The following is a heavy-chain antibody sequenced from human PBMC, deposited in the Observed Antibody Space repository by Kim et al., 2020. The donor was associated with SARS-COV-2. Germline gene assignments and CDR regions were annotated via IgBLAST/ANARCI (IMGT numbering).Heavy chain of an antibody. CDR3: ARGQPLVY. V-gene: IGHV4-31*03. J-gene: IGHJ4*02. D-gene: IGHD2-2*01. Sequence: SETLSLTCSVSGGSIRSGGKFWTWIRQHPAKGLDWIGYISYSGNSHYSPSLRSRVSISLQTSENQFSLELTSVTAADTAVYYCARGQPLVYLGQVILV. CDR2: ISYSGNS. CDR1: GGSIRSGGKF.